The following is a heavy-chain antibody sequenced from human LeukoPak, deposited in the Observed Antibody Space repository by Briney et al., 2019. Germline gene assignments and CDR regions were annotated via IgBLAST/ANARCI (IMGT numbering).Heavy chain of an antibody. J-gene: IGHJ5*02. D-gene: IGHD3-10*01. CDR2: IYPTGST. CDR3: ARAVGSSESNWFDP. CDR1: GGSITSGSYY. V-gene: IGHV4-61*02. Sequence: TLSLTCTVSGGSITSGSYYWSWIRPPAGKGLEWIGRIYPTGSTIYNPSLKSRVTISVDTSKSQFSLKLSSVTAADTAVYYCARAVGSSESNWFDPWGQGTLATVSS.